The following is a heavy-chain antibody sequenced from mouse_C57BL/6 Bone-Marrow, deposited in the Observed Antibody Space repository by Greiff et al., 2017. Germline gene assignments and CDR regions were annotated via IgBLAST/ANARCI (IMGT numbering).Heavy chain of an antibody. CDR2: LWGVGST. J-gene: IGHJ3*01. V-gene: IGHV2-6*01. CDR1: GFSLTSYG. CDR3: ASLGRPFAY. Sequence: VQGVESGPGLVAPSQSLSITCTVSGFSLTSYGVDWVRQSPGKGLEWLGVLWGVGSTNYNSALKSRLSISKDNYKSQVFLKMNSLQTDDTALYYCASLGRPFAYWGQGTLVTVSA. D-gene: IGHD4-1*01.